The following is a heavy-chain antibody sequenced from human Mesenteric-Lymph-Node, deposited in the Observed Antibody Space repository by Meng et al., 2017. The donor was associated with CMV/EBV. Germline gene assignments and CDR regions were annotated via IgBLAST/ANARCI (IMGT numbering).Heavy chain of an antibody. CDR1: GFTFSSYA. CDR2: IYSGGSST. Sequence: ETLSLTCAASGFTFSSYAMSWVRQAPGKGLEWVSVIYSGGSSTYYADSVKGRFTISRDNSKNTLYLQMNSLRAEDTAVYYCARGGYGIWAFDIWGQGTMVTVSS. CDR3: ARGGYGIWAFDI. D-gene: IGHD3-16*01. V-gene: IGHV3-23*03. J-gene: IGHJ3*02.